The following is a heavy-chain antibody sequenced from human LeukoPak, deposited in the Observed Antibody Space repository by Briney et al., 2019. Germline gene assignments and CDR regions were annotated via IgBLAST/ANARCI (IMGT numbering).Heavy chain of an antibody. CDR1: GFTFSSYW. J-gene: IGHJ4*02. CDR3: ARDDILTGYYVDY. CDR2: IKQDGSEK. D-gene: IGHD3-9*01. V-gene: IGHV3-7*01. Sequence: HAGGSLRLSCAASGFTFSSYWMSWVRQAPGKGLEWVANIKQDGSEKYYVDSVKGRFTISRDNAKNSLYLQMNSLRAEDTAVCYCARDDILTGYYVDYWGQGTLVTVSS.